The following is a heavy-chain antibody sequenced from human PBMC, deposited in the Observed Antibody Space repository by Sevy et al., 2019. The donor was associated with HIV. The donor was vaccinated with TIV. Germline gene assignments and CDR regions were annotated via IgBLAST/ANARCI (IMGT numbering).Heavy chain of an antibody. CDR2: ISSDGSDD. CDR1: GFIFSSYG. D-gene: IGHD4-17*01. Sequence: GGSLRLSCSASGFIFSSYGMHWVRQTPGKGLEWVASISSDGSDDFYAESVRGRFTISRDNSRNTLYLQMDSLRLEDTAIYYCAKDKEDDYGDYYFDRWGQGALVTVSS. V-gene: IGHV3-30*18. J-gene: IGHJ4*02. CDR3: AKDKEDDYGDYYFDR.